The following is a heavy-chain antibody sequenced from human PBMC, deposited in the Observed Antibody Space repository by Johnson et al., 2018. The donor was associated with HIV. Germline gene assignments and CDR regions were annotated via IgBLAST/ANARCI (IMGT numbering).Heavy chain of an antibody. V-gene: IGHV3-30-3*01. D-gene: IGHD2-2*01. CDR1: GFTFSSYA. CDR2: ISYDGSHK. J-gene: IGHJ3*02. Sequence: QVQLVESGGGVVQPGRSLRLSCAASGFTFSSYAMHWVRQAPGKGLEWVAVISYDGSHKYYAASVKGRFTISRDNSKNTLYLQMNSLRAEDTAVYYCARLYCSSTSCYEGGGDAFDIWGQGTMVTVSS. CDR3: ARLYCSSTSCYEGGGDAFDI.